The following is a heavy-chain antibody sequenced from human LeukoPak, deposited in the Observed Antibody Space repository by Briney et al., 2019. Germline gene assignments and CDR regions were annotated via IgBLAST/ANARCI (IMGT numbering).Heavy chain of an antibody. CDR3: ARDPRVDAFDI. J-gene: IGHJ3*02. Sequence: SETLSLTCTVSGGSISGYYWSWIRQHPGKGLEWIGYIYYSGSTYYNPSLKSRVTISVDTSKNQFSLKLSSVTAADTAVYYCARDPRVDAFDIWGQGTMVTVSS. CDR2: IYYSGST. V-gene: IGHV4-31*03. CDR1: GGSISGYY.